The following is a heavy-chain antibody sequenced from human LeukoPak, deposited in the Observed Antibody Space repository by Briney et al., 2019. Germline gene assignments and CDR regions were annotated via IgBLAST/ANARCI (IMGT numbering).Heavy chain of an antibody. CDR3: ARRRFCSGSSCSNIHGFDP. CDR2: IYTSGRT. J-gene: IGHJ5*02. CDR1: GGSISSYY. V-gene: IGHV4-4*09. D-gene: IGHD2-2*01. Sequence: PSETPSLTCTFSGGSISSYYWSWIRQPPGKGLEWIGDIYTSGRTYYKPPLKSRVTISVDTSKNQFSLKLSSVTAADTAVYYCARRRFCSGSSCSNIHGFDPWGQGTLVTVSS.